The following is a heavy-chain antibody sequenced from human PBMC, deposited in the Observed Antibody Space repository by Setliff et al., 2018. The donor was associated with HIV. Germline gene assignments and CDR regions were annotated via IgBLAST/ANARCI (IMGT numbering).Heavy chain of an antibody. J-gene: IGHJ6*03. CDR3: AKDWGSRLSYSFYYMDV. CDR1: GFTFSNAW. Sequence: PGGSLRLSCAASGFTFSNAWMSWVRQAPGKGLEWVALISYDGTYKYYAESVKGRFTISRDNSRNTLYLQMNSLRTEDTAVYYCAKDWGSRLSYSFYYMDVWGKGTTVTVSS. CDR2: ISYDGTYK. V-gene: IGHV3-30*18. D-gene: IGHD3-16*01.